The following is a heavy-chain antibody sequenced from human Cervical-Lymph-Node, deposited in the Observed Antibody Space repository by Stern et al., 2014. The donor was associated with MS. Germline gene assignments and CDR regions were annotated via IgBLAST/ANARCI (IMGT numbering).Heavy chain of an antibody. J-gene: IGHJ4*02. V-gene: IGHV1-46*01. CDR1: GYTFTTYY. CDR3: ARVLSLATSDS. D-gene: IGHD1-1*01. Sequence: QMQLLQSGAEIRKPGASVKISCEASGYTFTTYYMHWVRQAPGQGLEWVALFNPSGGKTTYAQRFQGRVTVTGDTSTSTVYMELTGLRSEDTAVYYCARVLSLATSDSWGQGTLVIVSS. CDR2: FNPSGGKT.